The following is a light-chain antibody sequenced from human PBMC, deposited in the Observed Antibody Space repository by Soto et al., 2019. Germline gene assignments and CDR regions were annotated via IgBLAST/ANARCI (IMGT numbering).Light chain of an antibody. J-gene: IGKJ4*01. Sequence: EIVLTQSPATLSAFPGDRVTLSCRSSQALNTRLAWYQHKPGQAPRLLIYLPSNRAAGVPSRFSGGGSGTDFTLSISSLEPEDFAVYYWQQRSDWLTFGGGTKVDI. CDR3: QQRSDWLT. CDR2: LPS. V-gene: IGKV3D-11*01. CDR1: QALNTR.